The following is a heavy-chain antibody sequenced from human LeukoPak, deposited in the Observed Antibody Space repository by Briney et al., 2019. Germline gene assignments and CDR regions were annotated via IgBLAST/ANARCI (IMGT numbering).Heavy chain of an antibody. D-gene: IGHD6-19*01. CDR1: GGSFSGYY. CDR2: IYYSGSN. J-gene: IGHJ5*02. Sequence: SETLSLTCAVYGGSFSGYYWSWLRQPLGKGLVWFGNIYYSGSNNYNPSLKSRGTISVDTSKNQFSLKLSSVTAADTAVYYCARGRQDSSGWYMDWFDPWGQGTLVTVSS. V-gene: IGHV4-59*01. CDR3: ARGRQDSSGWYMDWFDP.